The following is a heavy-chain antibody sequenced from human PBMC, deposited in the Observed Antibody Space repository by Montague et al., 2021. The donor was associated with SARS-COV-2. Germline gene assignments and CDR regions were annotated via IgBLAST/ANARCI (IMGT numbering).Heavy chain of an antibody. CDR3: ARTGLGAYDILTGYTVNAFDM. CDR2: IYYSGST. J-gene: IGHJ3*02. CDR1: GGSITSYY. Sequence: SETLSLTCTVSGGSITSYYWTWIRQPPGKGLEWVGRIYYSGSTNYNPPLKSRVTISVDTSKNQFSLKLSSVTAADTAVYYCARTGLGAYDILTGYTVNAFDMRGQGTMVTVSS. D-gene: IGHD3-9*01. V-gene: IGHV4-59*01.